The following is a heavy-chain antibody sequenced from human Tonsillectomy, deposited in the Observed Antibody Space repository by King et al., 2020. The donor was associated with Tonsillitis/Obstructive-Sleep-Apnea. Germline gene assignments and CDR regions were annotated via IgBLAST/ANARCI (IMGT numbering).Heavy chain of an antibody. CDR1: GFTFDDYA. D-gene: IGHD4-11*01. J-gene: IGHJ6*03. CDR3: AKNFGASVTDNHRVYSNYRHNFYSHYFVGV. CDR2: ITWNTGSI. V-gene: IGHV3-9*01. Sequence: VQLVESGGGLVQPGRSLRLSCAASGFTFDDYAMHWVRQAPGKGLEWVSGITWNTGSIYYADSVKGRFTISRDYAKNSLYLQMNSLRIEDTALYYCAKNFGASVTDNHRVYSNYRHNFYSHYFVGVWGKGTTVPVS.